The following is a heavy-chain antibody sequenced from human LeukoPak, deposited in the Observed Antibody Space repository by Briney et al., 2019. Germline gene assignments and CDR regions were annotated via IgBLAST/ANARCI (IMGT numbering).Heavy chain of an antibody. CDR2: IIPIFGIA. Sequence: SVRVSCKASGGTFSSYAISWVRQAPGQGLEWMGRIIPIFGIANYAQKFQGRVTITADKSTSTAYMELSSLRSEDTAVYYCARVEQQSWFDPWGQGTLVTVSS. CDR3: ARVEQQSWFDP. D-gene: IGHD6-13*01. J-gene: IGHJ5*02. V-gene: IGHV1-69*04. CDR1: GGTFSSYA.